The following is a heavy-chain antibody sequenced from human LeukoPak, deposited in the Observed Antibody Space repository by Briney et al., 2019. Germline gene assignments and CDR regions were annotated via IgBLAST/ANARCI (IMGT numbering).Heavy chain of an antibody. CDR1: GFTFSDYY. CDR2: ISSSGGTK. J-gene: IGHJ4*02. Sequence: PGGSLRLSCAASGFTFSDYYMSWIRQAPGKGLEWVSYISSSGGTKYYADSVKGRFTISRDNAKNSYLQLNSLRAEDTAVYYCAHVAGWAAAGTYYFDYWGQGTLVTVSS. V-gene: IGHV3-11*01. D-gene: IGHD6-13*01. CDR3: AHVAGWAAAGTYYFDY.